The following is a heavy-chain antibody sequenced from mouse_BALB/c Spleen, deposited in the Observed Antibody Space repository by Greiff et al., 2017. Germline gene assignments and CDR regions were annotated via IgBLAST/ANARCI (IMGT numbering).Heavy chain of an antibody. D-gene: IGHD1-2*01. CDR3: ARGGTTATSFAY. Sequence: EVQVVESGGGLVQPGGSRKLSCAASGFTFSSFGMHWVRQAPEKGLEWVAYISSGSSTIYYADTVKGRFTISRDNPKNTLFLQMTSLRSEDTAMYYCARGGTTATSFAYWGQGTLVTVSA. V-gene: IGHV5-17*02. J-gene: IGHJ3*01. CDR2: ISSGSSTI. CDR1: GFTFSSFG.